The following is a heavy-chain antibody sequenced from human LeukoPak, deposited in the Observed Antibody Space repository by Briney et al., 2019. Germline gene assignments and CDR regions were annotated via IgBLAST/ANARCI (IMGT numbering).Heavy chain of an antibody. Sequence: GGSLRLSCAVSGITLSNYGMSWVRQAPGKGPEWVAGINGSGGSAYYADAVKGRFTISRDNPKNTLYLQMNSLRVEDTAVYFCAKRGVVIRVILVGFHKEAYYFDSWGQGALVTVSS. CDR3: AKRGVVIRVILVGFHKEAYYFDS. J-gene: IGHJ4*02. CDR1: GITLSNYG. V-gene: IGHV3-23*01. D-gene: IGHD3-22*01. CDR2: INGSGGSA.